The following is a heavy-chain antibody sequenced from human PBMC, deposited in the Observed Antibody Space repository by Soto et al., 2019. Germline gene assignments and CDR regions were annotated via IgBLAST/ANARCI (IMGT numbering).Heavy chain of an antibody. Sequence: SETLSLTCTVSGGSISSSDYYWGWIRQPPGKGLEWIGGIHYSGTTYYNPSLKSRVTISVDTSKNQFSLKLTSVTAADTAVYYCARRGSASYWIDYWGQGTLVTVS. CDR3: ARRGSASYWIDY. CDR1: GGSISSSDYY. J-gene: IGHJ4*02. CDR2: IHYSGTT. D-gene: IGHD3-10*01. V-gene: IGHV4-39*01.